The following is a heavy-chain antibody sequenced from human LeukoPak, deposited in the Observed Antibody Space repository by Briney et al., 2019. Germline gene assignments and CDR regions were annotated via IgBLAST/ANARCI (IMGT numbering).Heavy chain of an antibody. V-gene: IGHV3-48*04. CDR2: ISSSGSTI. Sequence: GGSLRLSCAVSGFTFSSDSMNWVRQAPGKGLEWVSYISSSGSTIYYADSVKGRFTISRDNAKNSLYLQMNSLRAEDTAVYYCAELGITMIGGVWGKGTTVTISS. CDR1: GFTFSSDS. CDR3: AELGITMIGGV. D-gene: IGHD3-10*02. J-gene: IGHJ6*04.